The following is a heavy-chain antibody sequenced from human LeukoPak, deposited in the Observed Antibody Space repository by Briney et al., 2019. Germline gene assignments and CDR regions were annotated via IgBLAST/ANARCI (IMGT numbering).Heavy chain of an antibody. CDR3: ARGLYYDYVWGSYRFPYFDY. Sequence: SETLSLTCTVSGGSISSYYWSWIRQPPGKGLEWIGYIYCSGSTNYNPSLKSRVTISVDTSKNQFSLKLSSVTAADTAVYYCARGLYYDYVWGSYRFPYFDYWGQGTLVTVSS. J-gene: IGHJ4*02. CDR1: GGSISSYY. V-gene: IGHV4-59*01. CDR2: IYCSGST. D-gene: IGHD3-16*02.